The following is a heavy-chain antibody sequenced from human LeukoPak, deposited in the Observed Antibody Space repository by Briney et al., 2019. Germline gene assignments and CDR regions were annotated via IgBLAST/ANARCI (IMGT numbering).Heavy chain of an antibody. CDR2: IYSGGST. CDR3: ARDDYYDSSGYPKNYYYYGMDV. Sequence: GGSLRLSCAASGFTVSTNYMSWVRQAPGKGLEWVSVIYSGGSTYYADSVKGRFTISRDNSKNTLHLQMNSLRAEDTAGYYCARDDYYDSSGYPKNYYYYGMDVWGQGTTVTVSS. D-gene: IGHD3-22*01. CDR1: GFTVSTNY. J-gene: IGHJ6*02. V-gene: IGHV3-66*01.